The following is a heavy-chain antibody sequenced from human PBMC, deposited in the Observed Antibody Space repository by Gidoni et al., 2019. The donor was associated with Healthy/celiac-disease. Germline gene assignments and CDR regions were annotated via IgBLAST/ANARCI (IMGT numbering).Heavy chain of an antibody. CDR2: INPIFGTA. CDR3: ARDKSGGDPLDI. Sequence: QVQLVQSGAEVKKPGSSVKVSGKASGRTFSSYALSWVRQAPGQGLEWMGGINPIFGTANYAQKFQGRVTITADESTSTAYMELSSLRSEDTAVYYCARDKSGGDPLDIWGQGTMVTVSS. J-gene: IGHJ3*02. D-gene: IGHD2-21*01. CDR1: GRTFSSYA. V-gene: IGHV1-69*01.